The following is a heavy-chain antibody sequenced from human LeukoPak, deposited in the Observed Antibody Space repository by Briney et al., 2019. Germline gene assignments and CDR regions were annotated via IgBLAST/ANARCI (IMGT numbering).Heavy chain of an antibody. Sequence: ASVKVSCKVSGYTLTDVSMHWVRQAPGKGLEWMGGFDPEDGETIYAQKFQGRVTMTEDTSTDTAYMELSSLRSEDTAVYYCAINTLVTTGFQHWGQGTLVTVSS. J-gene: IGHJ1*01. D-gene: IGHD4-17*01. V-gene: IGHV1-24*01. CDR1: GYTLTDVS. CDR2: FDPEDGET. CDR3: AINTLVTTGFQH.